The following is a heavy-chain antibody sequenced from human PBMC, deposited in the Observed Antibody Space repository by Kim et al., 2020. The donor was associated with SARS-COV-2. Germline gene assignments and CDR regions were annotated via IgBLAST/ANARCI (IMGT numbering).Heavy chain of an antibody. Sequence: GGSLRLSCAASGFTFSSYSMNWVRQAPGKGLEWVSSISSSSSYIYYADSVKGRFTISRDNAKNSLYLQMNSLRAEDTAVYYCASRCIAAAGKDYWGQGTLVTVSS. J-gene: IGHJ4*02. D-gene: IGHD6-13*01. CDR1: GFTFSSYS. CDR3: ASRCIAAAGKDY. CDR2: ISSSSSYI. V-gene: IGHV3-21*01.